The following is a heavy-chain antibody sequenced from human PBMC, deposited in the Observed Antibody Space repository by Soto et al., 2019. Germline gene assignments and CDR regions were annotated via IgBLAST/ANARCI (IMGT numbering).Heavy chain of an antibody. CDR1: GGSISSYY. Sequence: QVQLQESGPGLVKPSETLSLTCTVSGGSISSYYWSWIRQPPGKGLEWIGYTFYSGNTNYNPSLKSRVTISVDTSKNQFSLRLSSVTAADTAVYFCVSGVLTTPWYYYYMDVWAKGTTVTVSS. J-gene: IGHJ6*03. V-gene: IGHV4-59*01. D-gene: IGHD3-3*01. CDR2: TFYSGNT. CDR3: VSGVLTTPWYYYYMDV.